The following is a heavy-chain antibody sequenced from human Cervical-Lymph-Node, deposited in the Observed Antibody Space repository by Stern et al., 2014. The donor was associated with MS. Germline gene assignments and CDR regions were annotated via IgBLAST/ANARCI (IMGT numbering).Heavy chain of an antibody. V-gene: IGHV3-48*02. CDR2: ISSSSSTI. Sequence: EVQLVESGGGLVQPGGTLRLSCAASGFTFSSYSMNWVRQAPGKGLGWGSYISSSSSTIYYADSVKGRFTISRDNAKNSLYLQMNSLRDEATAVYYCAREDELGGTAWGQGTLVTVSS. J-gene: IGHJ5*02. D-gene: IGHD1-14*01. CDR1: GFTFSSYS. CDR3: AREDELGGTA.